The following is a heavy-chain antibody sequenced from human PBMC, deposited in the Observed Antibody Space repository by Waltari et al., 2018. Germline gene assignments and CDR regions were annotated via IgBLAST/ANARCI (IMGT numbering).Heavy chain of an antibody. Sequence: QVQVVESGGGVVQPGGCLRLSCAVPGFIFSSYGMHWVRQAPGKGLEWVGFIRQDGSNEYYPDSVKGRFTISRDNSKNTLYLQMNSLRVEDSAVYYCAKVASGHWGFADSWGQGTLVTVSS. D-gene: IGHD7-27*01. V-gene: IGHV3-30*02. CDR2: IRQDGSNE. CDR3: AKVASGHWGFADS. CDR1: GFIFSSYG. J-gene: IGHJ4*02.